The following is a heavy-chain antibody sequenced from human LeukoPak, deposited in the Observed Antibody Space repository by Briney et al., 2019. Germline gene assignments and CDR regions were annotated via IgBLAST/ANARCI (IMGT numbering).Heavy chain of an antibody. Sequence: GESLKISCQGSGSSFTSYWIGWVRQVPGKGLEWMGIIYPGDSDTRYSPSFQGQVTISADKSISTAYLQWSSLKASHTAMYYCARRPTINSSGWCYFDYWGQGTLVTVSS. CDR1: GSSFTSYW. D-gene: IGHD6-19*01. CDR2: IYPGDSDT. V-gene: IGHV5-51*01. J-gene: IGHJ4*02. CDR3: ARRPTINSSGWCYFDY.